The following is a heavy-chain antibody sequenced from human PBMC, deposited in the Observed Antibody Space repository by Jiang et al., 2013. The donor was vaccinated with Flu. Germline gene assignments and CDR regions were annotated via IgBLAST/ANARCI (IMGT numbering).Heavy chain of an antibody. CDR3: ARVNSGSDLGFGF. V-gene: IGHV4-59*01. CDR1: GGSISSYS. D-gene: IGHD1-26*01. Sequence: GPGLVKPSETLSLTCTVSGGSISSYSWSWIRQPPGKGLQWIGYIYYSGSTNYNPSLKSRVTISLDTSKNQFSLKLTSVTAADTAIYYCARVNSGSDLGFGFWGQGTLVTVSS. CDR2: IYYSGST. J-gene: IGHJ4*02.